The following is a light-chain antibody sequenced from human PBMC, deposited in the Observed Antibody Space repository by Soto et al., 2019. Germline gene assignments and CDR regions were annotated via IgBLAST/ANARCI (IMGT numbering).Light chain of an antibody. J-gene: IGKJ1*01. CDR3: QQSYSTPWT. Sequence: DIQMTQSPSSLPGFLGERVTITCRASQSISSYLNWYQQKPWKAPKLLIYAASSLQSGVPSRFSGSGSGTDFTLTISSLQPEDFATYYCQQSYSTPWTFGQGTKVHI. V-gene: IGKV1-39*01. CDR1: QSISSY. CDR2: AAS.